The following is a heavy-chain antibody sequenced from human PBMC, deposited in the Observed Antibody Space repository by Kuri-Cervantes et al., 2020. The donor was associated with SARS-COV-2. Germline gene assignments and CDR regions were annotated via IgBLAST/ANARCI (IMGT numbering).Heavy chain of an antibody. J-gene: IGHJ5*02. CDR3: ARSLGYCTANSCSWNWFDP. CDR2: IIPTFDTA. D-gene: IGHD2-8*02. V-gene: IGHV1-69*13. Sequence: SVKVSCKASGGTFSSYAISWVRQAPGQGLEWMGRIIPTFDTATYAQKFQGRVIFTADESSSTAYMEVNSLTSEDTAVYFCARSLGYCTANSCSWNWFDPWGQGTQVTVSS. CDR1: GGTFSSYA.